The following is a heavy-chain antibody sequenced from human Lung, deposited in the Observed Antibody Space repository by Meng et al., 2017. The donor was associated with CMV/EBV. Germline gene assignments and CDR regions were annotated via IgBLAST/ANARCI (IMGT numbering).Heavy chain of an antibody. V-gene: IGHV4-4*02. D-gene: IGHD6-19*01. CDR1: VGSISSSNG. CDR3: ASFPPPGKQWLVTDY. Sequence: QVALQGAGPDLVMPSGTLSLTCAVSVGSISSSNGWSWVCQPPGKGLEWIGEIYHSGSTNYNPSLKSRVTISVDKSKNQFSLKLSSVTAADTAVYYCASFPPPGKQWLVTDYWGQGTLVTVSS. CDR2: IYHSGST. J-gene: IGHJ4*02.